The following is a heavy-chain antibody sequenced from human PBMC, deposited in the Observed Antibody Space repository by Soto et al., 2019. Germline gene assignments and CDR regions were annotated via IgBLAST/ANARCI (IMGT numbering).Heavy chain of an antibody. CDR2: IYYSGST. Sequence: SETLSLTCTVSGCSISSYYWSWIRQPPGKGLEWIGYIYYSGSTNYNPSLKSRVTISVDTSKNQFSLKLSSVTAADTAVYYCARLVVVPAAMVAFDIWGQGTMVT. D-gene: IGHD2-2*01. J-gene: IGHJ3*02. CDR3: ARLVVVPAAMVAFDI. CDR1: GCSISSYY. V-gene: IGHV4-59*01.